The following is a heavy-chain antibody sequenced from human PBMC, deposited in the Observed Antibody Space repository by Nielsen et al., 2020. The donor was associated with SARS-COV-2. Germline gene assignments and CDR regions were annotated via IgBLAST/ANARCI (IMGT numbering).Heavy chain of an antibody. CDR1: GFTFSSYW. V-gene: IGHV3-7*01. J-gene: IGHJ4*02. D-gene: IGHD2-21*02. CDR2: IKQDGSEK. CDR3: ARESQAYCGGDCTFDY. Sequence: GESLKISCAASGFTFSSYWMSWVRQAPGKGLEWVANIKQDGSEKYYVDSVKGRFTISRDNAKNSLYLQMNSLRAEDTAVYYCARESQAYCGGDCTFDYWGQGTLVTVSS.